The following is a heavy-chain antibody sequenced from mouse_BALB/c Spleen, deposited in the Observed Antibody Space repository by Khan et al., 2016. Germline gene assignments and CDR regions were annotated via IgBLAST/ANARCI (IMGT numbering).Heavy chain of an antibody. CDR3: ARTLLRLYYFDY. CDR2: ISHSGST. Sequence: EVQLQESGPGLVKPSQSLSLTCTVTGYSITSDYAWNWIRQFPGNKLEWMGYISHSGSTSYNPSLKSRISITRDTSKNQFFLQLNSVTTEDTATYYCARTLLRLYYFDYWGQGTTLTVSS. V-gene: IGHV3-2*02. J-gene: IGHJ2*01. D-gene: IGHD1-2*01. CDR1: GYSITSDYA.